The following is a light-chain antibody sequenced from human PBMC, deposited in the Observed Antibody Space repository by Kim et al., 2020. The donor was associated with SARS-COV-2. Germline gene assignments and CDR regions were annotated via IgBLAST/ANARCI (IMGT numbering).Light chain of an antibody. V-gene: IGLV3-1*01. CDR2: QDE. J-gene: IGLJ2*01. Sequence: SYELTQPPSVSVSPGQTASITCSGDRLGNKYVCWYQKKPGQSPVVVMYQDERRPSGIPERFSGSNSGNTATLTISGTQAMDEADYYCQVWERTTTVFGGGTQLTVL. CDR3: QVWERTTTV. CDR1: RLGNKY.